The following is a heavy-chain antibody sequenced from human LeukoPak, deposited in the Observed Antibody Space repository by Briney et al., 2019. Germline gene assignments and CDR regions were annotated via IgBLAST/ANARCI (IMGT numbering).Heavy chain of an antibody. CDR1: GYTFTNYY. CDR3: ARVGVYYYDSSGYYYFDY. D-gene: IGHD3-22*01. V-gene: IGHV1-46*01. Sequence: GASVKVSCKASGYTFTNYYMHWVRQAPGQGLEWMGTINPSGGITSYAQKFQGRVSMTRDTSTRTVYMELRNLRSEDTAVYYCARVGVYYYDSSGYYYFDYWGQGTLVTVSS. CDR2: INPSGGIT. J-gene: IGHJ4*02.